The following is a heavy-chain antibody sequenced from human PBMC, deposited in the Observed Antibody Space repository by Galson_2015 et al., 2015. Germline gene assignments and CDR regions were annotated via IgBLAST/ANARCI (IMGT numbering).Heavy chain of an antibody. V-gene: IGHV1-2*06. Sequence: SVKVSCKASGYTFTDYYMHWGRQAPGQGLEWMGRLNPNSGGTDYAQKFQRRVTMTRDTSISTAYMELSRLRSDDTAVFYCSVAYTHSWYVDYCGQGTLGAVSS. D-gene: IGHD6-13*01. CDR2: LNPNSGGT. CDR3: SVAYTHSWYVDY. J-gene: IGHJ4*02. CDR1: GYTFTDYY.